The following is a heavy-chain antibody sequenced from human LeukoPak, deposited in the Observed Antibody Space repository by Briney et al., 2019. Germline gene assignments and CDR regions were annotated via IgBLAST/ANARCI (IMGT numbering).Heavy chain of an antibody. Sequence: SETLSLTCAVYGGSFSGYYWSWIRQSPGKGLEWIGEINHSGSTNYNPSLKSRVTISVDTSKNQFSLKLSSVTAADTAVYYCARGHYDSSGYYVSWGYWGQGTLVTVSS. CDR1: GGSFSGYY. J-gene: IGHJ4*02. D-gene: IGHD3-22*01. V-gene: IGHV4-34*01. CDR3: ARGHYDSSGYYVSWGY. CDR2: INHSGST.